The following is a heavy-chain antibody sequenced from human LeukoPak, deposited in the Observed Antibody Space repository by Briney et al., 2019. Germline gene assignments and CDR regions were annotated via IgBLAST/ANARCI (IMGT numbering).Heavy chain of an antibody. CDR1: GFTSPGYR. Sequence: GGSLRLSCRVPGFTSPGYRSNGVGQAPGKGLEWVSSISSSSSYIYYADSVKGRFTTSRDNAKNSLYLQMNRLRAEDTAVYYCASECQYALFAFHGRVWEKGPTVTVSS. CDR2: ISSSSSYI. D-gene: IGHD2-2*01. J-gene: IGHJ6*04. V-gene: IGHV3-21*01. CDR3: ASECQYALFAFHGRV.